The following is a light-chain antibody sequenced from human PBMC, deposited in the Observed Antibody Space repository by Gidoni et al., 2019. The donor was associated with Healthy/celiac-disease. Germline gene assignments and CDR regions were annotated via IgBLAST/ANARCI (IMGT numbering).Light chain of an antibody. V-gene: IGKV1-39*01. CDR2: AAS. CDR3: QQSYSTPRT. Sequence: DIQMNQSPSSLSAPVGDRVTITCRASQSMSSYLNWYQQKPGKAPKLLIYAASRLQSGVPSRFSGSGSGKDFTLTIRSLQPEDLATYYCQQSYSTPRTFXQXTKLEIK. J-gene: IGKJ2*01. CDR1: QSMSSY.